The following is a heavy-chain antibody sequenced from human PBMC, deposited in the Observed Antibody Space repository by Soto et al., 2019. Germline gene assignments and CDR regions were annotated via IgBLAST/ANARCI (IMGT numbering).Heavy chain of an antibody. CDR2: ISYDGSNK. J-gene: IGHJ4*02. V-gene: IGHV3-30-3*01. CDR3: ATEARPYDSGTYYKNY. Sequence: GGSLRLSCAASGFTFSSYAMHWVRQAPGKGLEWVALISYDGSNKYYADSVKGRFTISRDNSKSKLYVQMDSLRAEDTAVYYRATEARPYDSGTYYKNYWGQGTLVTVSS. CDR1: GFTFSSYA. D-gene: IGHD3-10*01.